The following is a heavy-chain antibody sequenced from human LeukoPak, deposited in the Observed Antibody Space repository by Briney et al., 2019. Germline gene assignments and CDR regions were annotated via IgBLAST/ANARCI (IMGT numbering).Heavy chain of an antibody. Sequence: ASVKVSCTTSGYSFTDYYLHWARKAPGPGIEWLGRINNKSSRTSSARKFLGRDSMSRDASITTVYMDMAWLTSDDTAIYFCARADFIDAGPYLIGPWGQGTLVTVSS. CDR1: GYSFTDYY. CDR2: INNKSSRT. J-gene: IGHJ5*02. D-gene: IGHD3-3*01. V-gene: IGHV1-2*02. CDR3: ARADFIDAGPYLIGP.